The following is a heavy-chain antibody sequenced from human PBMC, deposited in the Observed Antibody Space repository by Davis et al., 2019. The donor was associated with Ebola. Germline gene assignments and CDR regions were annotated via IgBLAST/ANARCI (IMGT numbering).Heavy chain of an antibody. J-gene: IGHJ4*02. CDR3: ARSGGGRGPDYGEF. D-gene: IGHD1-14*01. V-gene: IGHV4-34*01. CDR2: IHHSGIT. CDR1: GGPFSGYY. Sequence: MPGGSLRLSCGVFGGPFSGYYWSWIRQSPGRGLEWIGEIHHSGITNYAPSLKNRVTISADTSKSQFALKLNSVTAADTAVYYCARSGGGRGPDYGEFWGQGTLVTVSS.